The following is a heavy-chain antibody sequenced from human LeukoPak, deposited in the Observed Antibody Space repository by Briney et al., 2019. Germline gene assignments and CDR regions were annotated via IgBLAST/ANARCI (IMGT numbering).Heavy chain of an antibody. CDR3: ARGPDYYDSSGYFYY. Sequence: PGGSLRLSCAASGFTFSSYSMNWVRQAPGKGLEWVSYISSSGATMYYADSVKGRFTISRDNAKNSLYLQMNSLRDEDTAVYYCARGPDYYDSSGYFYYWGQGTLLTVSS. D-gene: IGHD3-22*01. J-gene: IGHJ4*02. V-gene: IGHV3-48*02. CDR1: GFTFSSYS. CDR2: ISSSGATM.